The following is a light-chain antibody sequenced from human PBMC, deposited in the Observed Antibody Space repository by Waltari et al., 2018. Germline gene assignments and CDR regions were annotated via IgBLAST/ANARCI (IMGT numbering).Light chain of an antibody. CDR3: MQGTHWPYT. CDR2: KVS. CDR1: QSLGNTY. V-gene: IGKV2-30*01. Sequence: DVVLTQSPLSLPVTLGQPDSIPCRSSQSLGNTYLNWFQQRPGQSPRRLIYKVSTRDSGVPDRFSGSGSGTFFTLEISRVEAEDVGVYYCMQGTHWPYTFGQGTKLEIK. J-gene: IGKJ2*01.